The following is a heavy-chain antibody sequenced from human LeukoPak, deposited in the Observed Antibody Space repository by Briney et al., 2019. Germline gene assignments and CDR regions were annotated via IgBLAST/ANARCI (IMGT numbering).Heavy chain of an antibody. Sequence: ASVKVSCKASGGTFGSYAISWVRQAPGQGLEWMGRIIPILGIANYAQKFQGRVTITADKSTSTAYMELGSLRSDDTALYYCAIELGEWGVFDYWGQGTLVTVSS. CDR1: GGTFGSYA. D-gene: IGHD7-27*01. V-gene: IGHV1-69*04. CDR3: AIELGEWGVFDY. J-gene: IGHJ4*02. CDR2: IIPILGIA.